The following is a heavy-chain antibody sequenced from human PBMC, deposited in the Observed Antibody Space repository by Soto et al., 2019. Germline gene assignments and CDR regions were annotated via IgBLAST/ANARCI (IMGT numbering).Heavy chain of an antibody. V-gene: IGHV1-2*04. Sequence: VASVKVSCKASGYTFTGYYMHWVRQAPGQGLEWMGWINPNSGGTNYAQKFQGWVTMTRDTSISTAYMELSRLRSDDTAVYYCARGYCSGGSCYSRFRYYYYYMDVWGKGTTVTVSS. D-gene: IGHD2-15*01. CDR3: ARGYCSGGSCYSRFRYYYYYMDV. J-gene: IGHJ6*03. CDR1: GYTFTGYY. CDR2: INPNSGGT.